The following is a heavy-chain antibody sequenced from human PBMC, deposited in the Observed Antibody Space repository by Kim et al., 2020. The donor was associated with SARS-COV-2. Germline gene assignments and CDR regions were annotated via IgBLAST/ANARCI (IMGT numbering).Heavy chain of an antibody. V-gene: IGHV3-7*01. CDR3: ARGLGDY. J-gene: IGHJ4*02. D-gene: IGHD5-12*01. CDR2: DGSNT. Sequence: DGSNTYYGDSVKGRVTISRDNAKNSLYLQMNSLRAEDTAVYYCARGLGDYWGQGILVIVSS.